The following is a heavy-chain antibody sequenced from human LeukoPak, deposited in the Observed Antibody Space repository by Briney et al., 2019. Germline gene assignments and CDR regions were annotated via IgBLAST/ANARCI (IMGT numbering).Heavy chain of an antibody. Sequence: QSSETLSLTCAVYGESFSDYNWTWIRQPPGKGLEWVGVIGYDGNNKYYADSVKGRFTIPRDNSKNTLYLQMNSLRAEDTAVYYCANQDGRTVPTPRWGQGTLVTVSS. CDR3: ANQDGRTVPTPR. D-gene: IGHD4-23*01. CDR1: GESFSDYN. CDR2: IGYDGNNK. J-gene: IGHJ4*02. V-gene: IGHV3-30*18.